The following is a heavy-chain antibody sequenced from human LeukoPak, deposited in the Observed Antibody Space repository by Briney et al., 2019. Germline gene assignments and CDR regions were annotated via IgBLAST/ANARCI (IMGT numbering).Heavy chain of an antibody. CDR1: GGTFSSYA. D-gene: IGHD3-10*01. J-gene: IGHJ4*02. Sequence: ASVKVSCKASGGTFSSYAISWVRQAPGQGLKWMGRIIPILGIANYAQKFQGRVTITADKSTSTAYMELSSLRSEDTAVYYCARGAFYGSGSYYRFDYWGQGTLVTVSS. V-gene: IGHV1-69*04. CDR2: IIPILGIA. CDR3: ARGAFYGSGSYYRFDY.